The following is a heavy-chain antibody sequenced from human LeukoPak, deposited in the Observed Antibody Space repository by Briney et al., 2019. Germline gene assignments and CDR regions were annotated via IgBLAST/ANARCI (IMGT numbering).Heavy chain of an antibody. CDR3: AREGYYDILTGYLSIEDY. CDR2: ISAYNGNT. J-gene: IGHJ4*02. V-gene: IGHV1-18*01. D-gene: IGHD3-9*01. CDR1: GYTFTSYR. Sequence: ASVKVSCKASGYTFTSYRISWVRQAPGQGLEWMGWISAYNGNTNYAQKLQGRVTMTTDTSTSTAYMELRSLRSDDTAVYYCAREGYYDILTGYLSIEDYWGQGTLVTVSS.